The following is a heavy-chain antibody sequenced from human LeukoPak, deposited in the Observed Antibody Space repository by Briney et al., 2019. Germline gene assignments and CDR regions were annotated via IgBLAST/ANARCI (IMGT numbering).Heavy chain of an antibody. CDR2: IYYSGST. D-gene: IGHD6-13*01. CDR1: GGSISSYY. Sequence: PSETLSLTCTVSGGSISSYYWGWIRQPPGKGLEWIGSIYYSGSTYYNPSLKSRVTISVDTSKNQFSLKLSSVTAADTAVYYCAGSIAAEYHPWGQGTLVTVSS. CDR3: AGSIAAEYHP. V-gene: IGHV4-39*01. J-gene: IGHJ5*02.